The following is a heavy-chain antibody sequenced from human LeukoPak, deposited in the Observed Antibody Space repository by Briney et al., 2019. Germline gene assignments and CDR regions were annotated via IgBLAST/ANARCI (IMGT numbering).Heavy chain of an antibody. CDR1: GGTFSSYA. V-gene: IGHV1-69*05. CDR3: ASRAAGKGTYYFDY. D-gene: IGHD6-13*01. J-gene: IGHJ4*02. Sequence: SVKVSCKASGGTFSSYAISWVRQAPGQGLEWMGGIIPILGTANYAQKFQGRVTITTDESTSTAYMELSSLRSEDTAVYYCASRAAGKGTYYFDYWGQGTLVTVSS. CDR2: IIPILGTA.